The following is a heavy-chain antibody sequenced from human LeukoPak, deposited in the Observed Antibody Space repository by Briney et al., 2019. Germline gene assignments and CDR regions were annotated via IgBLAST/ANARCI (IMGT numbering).Heavy chain of an antibody. CDR1: GYTFTNYA. CDR2: INGGNGYT. Sequence: GASVKVSCKASGYTFTNYALHWVRQAPGQGLECMGWINGGNGYTRHSQKFQGRVTITRDTSASTAYMELSSLRSEDTAVYYCARARVPRQYYDFWSGYYSWFDPWGQGTLVTVSS. D-gene: IGHD3-3*01. CDR3: ARARVPRQYYDFWSGYYSWFDP. V-gene: IGHV1-3*01. J-gene: IGHJ5*02.